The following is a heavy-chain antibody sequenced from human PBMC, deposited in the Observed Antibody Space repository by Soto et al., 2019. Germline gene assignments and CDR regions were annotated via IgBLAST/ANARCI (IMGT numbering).Heavy chain of an antibody. CDR2: INAGNGNT. CDR3: ARTHYYDSSGYYNWFDP. V-gene: IGHV1-3*01. Sequence: ASVKVSCKASGYTFTSYAMHWVHQAPGQRLEWMGWINAGNGNTKYSQKFQGRVTITRDTSASTAYMELSSLRSEDTAVYYCARTHYYDSSGYYNWFDPWGQGTLVTVSS. J-gene: IGHJ5*02. CDR1: GYTFTSYA. D-gene: IGHD3-22*01.